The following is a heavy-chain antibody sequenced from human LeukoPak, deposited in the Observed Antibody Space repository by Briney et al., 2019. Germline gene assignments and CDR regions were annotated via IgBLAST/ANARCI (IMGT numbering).Heavy chain of an antibody. J-gene: IGHJ4*02. CDR1: GGSISSSSYF. CDR3: ARRRSDCLDY. Sequence: SETLSLTCTVSGGSISSSSYFWGWVRQPPGKGLEWIGTIYYSGSTYCSPSLRSRVTISVDTSKNQFSLKLNSVTAADTAVYYCARRRSDCLDYWGQGTLVTVSS. D-gene: IGHD2-21*02. CDR2: IYYSGST. V-gene: IGHV4-39*01.